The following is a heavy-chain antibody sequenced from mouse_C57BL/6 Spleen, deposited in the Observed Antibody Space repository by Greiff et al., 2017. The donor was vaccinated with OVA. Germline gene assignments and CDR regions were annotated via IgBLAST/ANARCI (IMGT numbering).Heavy chain of an antibody. J-gene: IGHJ1*03. CDR3: AIGYYSNLGWYFDV. CDR1: GYTFTSYW. CDR2: IDPSDSYT. Sequence: QVQLQQPGAELVKPGASVKLSCKASGYTFTSYWMQWVKQRPGQGLEWIGEIDPSDSYTNYNQKFKGKATLTVDTSSSTAYMQLSSLTSEDSAVYYCAIGYYSNLGWYFDVWGTGTTVTVSS. V-gene: IGHV1-50*01. D-gene: IGHD2-5*01.